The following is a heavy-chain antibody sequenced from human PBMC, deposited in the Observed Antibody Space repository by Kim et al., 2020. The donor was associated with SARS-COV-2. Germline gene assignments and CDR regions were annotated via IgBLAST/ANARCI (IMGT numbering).Heavy chain of an antibody. D-gene: IGHD4-4*01. CDR1: GFTFSKSW. CDR2: ISPDGREI. Sequence: GGSLRLSCSASGFTFSKSWMNWFRQPPGQGLEFVANISPDGREINYVDSVKGPFTIYRDNAKNSLYLQMNSLRAEDTAVYYFATYSHFSTFDFWGQGTLVTVS. V-gene: IGHV3-7*03. CDR3: ATYSHFSTFDF. J-gene: IGHJ4*02.